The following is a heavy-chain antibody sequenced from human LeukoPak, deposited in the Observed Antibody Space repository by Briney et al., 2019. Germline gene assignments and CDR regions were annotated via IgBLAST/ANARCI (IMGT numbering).Heavy chain of an antibody. D-gene: IGHD3-10*02. CDR3: VRESVRDYYFDF. J-gene: IGHJ4*02. Sequence: GGSLRLSCSGSGFRFGGYALSWVRQAPGKGLEWVGFIRSKALYGTSEYAASVEGRFAISRDDSNNIVYLQMNSLKTEDTAVYFCVRESVRDYYFDFWGQGTLVTVSS. V-gene: IGHV3-49*04. CDR2: IRSKALYGTS. CDR1: GFRFGGYA.